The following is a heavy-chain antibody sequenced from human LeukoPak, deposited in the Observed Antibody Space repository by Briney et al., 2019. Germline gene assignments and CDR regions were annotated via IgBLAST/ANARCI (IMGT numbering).Heavy chain of an antibody. CDR3: ARDYSSETVTLRWYYYYGMDV. D-gene: IGHD4-17*01. CDR2: IDNSGGST. CDR1: GFTFRNHA. J-gene: IGHJ6*02. Sequence: PGGSLRLSCTASGFTFRNHAMSWVRQAPGKGLEWVSTIDNSGGSTHYADSAKGRFTISRDNAKNSLYLRMNSLRAEDTAVYYCARDYSSETVTLRWYYYYGMDVWGQGTTVTVSS. V-gene: IGHV3-23*01.